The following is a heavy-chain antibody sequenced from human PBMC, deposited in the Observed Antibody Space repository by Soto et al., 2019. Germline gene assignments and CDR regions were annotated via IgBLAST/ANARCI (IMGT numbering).Heavy chain of an antibody. V-gene: IGHV3-21*01. D-gene: IGHD6-6*01. CDR3: ARDQGIAARPYYFDY. CDR2: ISSSSSYI. J-gene: IGHJ4*02. Sequence: GESLKISCAASGFTFSSYSMNWVRQAPGKGLEWVSSISSSSSYIYYADSVKGRFTISRDNAKNSLYLQMNSLRAEDTAVYYCARDQGIAARPYYFDYWGQGTLVTVSS. CDR1: GFTFSSYS.